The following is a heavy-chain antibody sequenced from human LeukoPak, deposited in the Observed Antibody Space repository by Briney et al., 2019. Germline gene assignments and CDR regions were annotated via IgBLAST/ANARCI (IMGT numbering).Heavy chain of an antibody. Sequence: SETLSLTCTVSGGSISSGDYYWRWTRQPPGKGLEWIGYIYYSGSTYYNPSLKSRVTISVDTSKNQFSLKLSSVTAADTAVYYCARDRSGSSPYFDYWGQGTLVTVSS. CDR3: ARDRSGSSPYFDY. D-gene: IGHD1-26*01. CDR2: IYYSGST. V-gene: IGHV4-30-4*01. CDR1: GGSISSGDYY. J-gene: IGHJ4*02.